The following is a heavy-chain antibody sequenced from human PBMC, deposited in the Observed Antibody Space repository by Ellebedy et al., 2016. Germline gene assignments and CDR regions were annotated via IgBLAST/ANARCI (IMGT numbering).Heavy chain of an antibody. CDR2: IRGLNGDT. CDR3: ARDRTTVVMPEAFDI. CDR1: GYTFTSYT. D-gene: IGHD4-23*01. J-gene: IGHJ3*02. V-gene: IGHV1-18*04. Sequence: ASVKVSCKASGYTFTSYTIIWVRHAPGQGLEWVGWIRGLNGDTKYEEKLQGRVTMTAETSTSTVYMELRSLRSDDTAVYYCARDRTTVVMPEAFDIWGQGTVVTVSS.